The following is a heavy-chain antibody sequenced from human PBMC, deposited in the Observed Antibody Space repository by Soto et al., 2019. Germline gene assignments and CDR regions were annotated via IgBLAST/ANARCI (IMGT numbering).Heavy chain of an antibody. CDR2: IYYSGST. J-gene: IGHJ4*02. CDR1: GGSISSGSYY. Sequence: LSLTCTVSGGSISSGSYYWSWIRQHPGKGLEWIGYIYYSGSTYHNPSLKSRVTISVDTSKNQFSLKLTSVTAADTAVYYCTRASSPYYFDYWGKGTLVTVSS. V-gene: IGHV4-31*03. CDR3: TRASSPYYFDY.